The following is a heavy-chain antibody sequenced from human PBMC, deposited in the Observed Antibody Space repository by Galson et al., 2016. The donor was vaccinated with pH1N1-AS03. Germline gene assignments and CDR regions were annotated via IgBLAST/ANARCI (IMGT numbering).Heavy chain of an antibody. Sequence: SVKVSCKASGYTFTGFYVHWVRQAPGQGLEWMGWIDPNSGVTNYAQKFQAWVTMTRDTSSTTAYMEVSGLKSDDTAVYYCARDPRGPCTSTTCATAYYFGMDVCGQGTTVIVSS. CDR1: GYTFTGFY. CDR2: IDPNSGVT. CDR3: ARDPRGPCTSTTCATAYYFGMDV. J-gene: IGHJ6*02. V-gene: IGHV1-2*04. D-gene: IGHD2/OR15-2a*01.